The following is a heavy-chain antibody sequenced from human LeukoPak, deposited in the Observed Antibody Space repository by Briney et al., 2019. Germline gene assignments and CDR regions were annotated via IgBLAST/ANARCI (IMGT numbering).Heavy chain of an antibody. CDR3: ARDLGYGALDP. Sequence: GGSLRLCCAASGFTFSSYAMSWVRQAPGKGLEWVALINPDGSQTNYVDSVKGRFTISRDNAENSLYLQMNSLRAEDTAVYYCARDLGYGALDPWGQGTLVTVSS. CDR1: GFTFSSYA. D-gene: IGHD4-17*01. V-gene: IGHV3-7*01. J-gene: IGHJ5*02. CDR2: INPDGSQT.